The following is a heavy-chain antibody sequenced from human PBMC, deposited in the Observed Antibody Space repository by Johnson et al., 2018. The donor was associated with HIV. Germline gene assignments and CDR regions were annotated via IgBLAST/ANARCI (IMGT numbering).Heavy chain of an antibody. J-gene: IGHJ3*02. V-gene: IGHV3-20*04. CDR3: ARALYFYDSTSPLESEAFDI. CDR1: GFTFDDYG. CDR2: IHWNGGTK. Sequence: MLLVESGGGVVRPGGSLRLSCAASGFTFDDYGMSWVRQAPGKGLEWVSGIHWNGGTKDYADYVQGRFTISRDNAKNSLYLQMNSLRAEDTALYYCARALYFYDSTSPLESEAFDIWGQGTMVTVSS. D-gene: IGHD3-22*01.